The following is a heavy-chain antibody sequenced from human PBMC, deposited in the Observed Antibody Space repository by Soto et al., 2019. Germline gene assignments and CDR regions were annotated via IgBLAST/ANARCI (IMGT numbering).Heavy chain of an antibody. J-gene: IGHJ4*02. CDR2: ISGSGGST. V-gene: IGHV3-23*01. D-gene: IGHD3-3*01. CDR3: AKDGDYDFWSGYYPPYYFDY. CDR1: GFTFSSYA. Sequence: GGSLRLSCAASGFTFSSYAMSWVRQAPGKGLEWVSAISGSGGSTYYADSVKGRFTISRDNSKNTLYLQMNSLRAEDTAVYYCAKDGDYDFWSGYYPPYYFDYWGQGTLVTVSS.